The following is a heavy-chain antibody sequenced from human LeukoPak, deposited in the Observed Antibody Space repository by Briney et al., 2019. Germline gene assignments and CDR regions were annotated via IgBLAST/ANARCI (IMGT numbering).Heavy chain of an antibody. CDR2: VSGSGGST. D-gene: IGHD6-19*01. J-gene: IGHJ2*01. V-gene: IGHV3-23*01. CDR3: AKSLRESSGREYFDL. CDR1: AFTFSSYA. Sequence: QPGGSLILSCSASAFTFSSYAMSWGRQAPGKGLEWVSAVSGSGGSTYYADSVKGRFTISRDNSKNTLYLQMNSLRAEDTTVYYCAKSLRESSGREYFDLWGRGTLVTVSS.